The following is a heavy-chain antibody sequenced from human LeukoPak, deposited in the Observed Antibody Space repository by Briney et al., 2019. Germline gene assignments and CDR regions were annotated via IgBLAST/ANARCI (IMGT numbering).Heavy chain of an antibody. D-gene: IGHD4/OR15-4a*01. CDR1: GFRFNTYW. Sequence: PGGSLRLSCAASGFRFNTYWMSWVRQAPGKGLEWVANIKQDEKYYADAVKGRFTISRDNGKNSLDLQMNSQRADDTAVYYCARDTLGEGEDANYAVYYFDYWGQGTVVTVSS. CDR2: IKQDEK. J-gene: IGHJ4*02. CDR3: ARDTLGEGEDANYAVYYFDY. V-gene: IGHV3-7*01.